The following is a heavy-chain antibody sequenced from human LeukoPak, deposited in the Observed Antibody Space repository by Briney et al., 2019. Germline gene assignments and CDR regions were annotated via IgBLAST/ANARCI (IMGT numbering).Heavy chain of an antibody. Sequence: ASAKVSCKASGYTLSDYDINWVRQAPGQGLEYMGWINPNSLIPGYARKFRGRVTLTMDTSIRTAYMELSGLTYDDTAIYYCARVKPVPTVSFDPWGQGTLVTVSS. CDR3: ARVKPVPTVSFDP. D-gene: IGHD4-17*01. V-gene: IGHV1-8*01. CDR2: INPNSLIP. J-gene: IGHJ5*02. CDR1: GYTLSDYD.